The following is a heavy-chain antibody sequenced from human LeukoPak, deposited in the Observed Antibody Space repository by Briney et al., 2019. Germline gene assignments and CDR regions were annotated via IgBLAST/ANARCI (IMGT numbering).Heavy chain of an antibody. CDR3: ARDGLIGGFLGYYGMDV. CDR1: GFTFSSYA. V-gene: IGHV3-30-3*01. CDR2: ISYDGSNK. D-gene: IGHD5-12*01. Sequence: GGSLRLSCAASGFTFSSYAMHWVRQAPGKGLEWVAVISYDGSNKYYADSVKGRFTISRDNSKNTLYLQMNSLRAEDTAVYYCARDGLIGGFLGYYGMDVGGQGPRVTVS. J-gene: IGHJ6*02.